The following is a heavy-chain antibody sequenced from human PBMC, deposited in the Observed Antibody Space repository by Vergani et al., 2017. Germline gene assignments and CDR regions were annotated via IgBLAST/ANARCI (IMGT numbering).Heavy chain of an antibody. CDR3: ATKSCGTPGCQIGYFRE. CDR2: IGKDGINT. V-gene: IGHV3-30*02. Sequence: QVQLVESAGGVVQPGGSLRLSCAASGFTFSNFGMHWIRQAPGKGLEWLAYIGKDGINTRYRDAVKGRLTVSRDNSKSTLYLQMNSLRTEDTAVYYCATKSCGTPGCQIGYFREWGQGTLVTVSS. CDR1: GFTFSNFG. D-gene: IGHD1-1*01. J-gene: IGHJ1*01.